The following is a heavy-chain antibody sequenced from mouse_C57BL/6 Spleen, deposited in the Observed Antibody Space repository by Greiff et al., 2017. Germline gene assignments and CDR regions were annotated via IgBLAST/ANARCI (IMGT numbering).Heavy chain of an antibody. CDR2: IDPANGNT. CDR1: GFNIKNPY. J-gene: IGHJ4*01. V-gene: IGHV14-3*01. CDR3: AREGYDEAMDY. D-gene: IGHD2-14*01. Sequence: VHVKQSVAELVRPGASVKLSCTASGFNIKNPYMHWVKQRPEQGLEWIGRIDPANGNTKYAPKFQGKATITADTSSNTAYLQLSSLTSEDTAIYYCAREGYDEAMDYWGQGTSVTVSS.